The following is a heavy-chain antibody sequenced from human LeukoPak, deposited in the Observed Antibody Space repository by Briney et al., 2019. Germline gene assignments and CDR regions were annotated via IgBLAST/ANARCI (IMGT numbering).Heavy chain of an antibody. Sequence: ASVKVSCKASGYTFTRYYMHWVRQAPGQGLEWMGWISAYNGNTNYAQKLQGRVTMTTDTSTSTAYMELRSLRSDDTAVYYCARDMVRGVKWAYWGQGTLVTVSS. J-gene: IGHJ4*02. CDR3: ARDMVRGVKWAY. V-gene: IGHV1-18*04. CDR1: GYTFTRYY. CDR2: ISAYNGNT. D-gene: IGHD3-10*01.